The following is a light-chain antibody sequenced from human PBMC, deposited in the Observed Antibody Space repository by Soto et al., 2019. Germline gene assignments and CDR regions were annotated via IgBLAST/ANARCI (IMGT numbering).Light chain of an antibody. CDR1: QTIYNSY. V-gene: IGKV3-20*01. J-gene: IGKJ1*01. CDR3: QQYDSSPRT. Sequence: EIVLTQSPGTLSLSPGERATLSCRASQTIYNSYLAWYQQKPGQAPRLLIYGASSRATGIPDRFSGSGSGTDFTLTINRLESEDFAVYFCQQYDSSPRTFGQGTKVESK. CDR2: GAS.